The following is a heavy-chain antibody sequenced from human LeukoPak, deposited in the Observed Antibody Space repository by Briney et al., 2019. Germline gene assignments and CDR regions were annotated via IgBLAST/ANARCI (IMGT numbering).Heavy chain of an antibody. CDR3: ARSLNYYDSSGYRRTYNWFDP. Sequence: PGGSLRLSCAASGFTFSSYAMSWVRQAPGKGLEWVSAISGSGGSTYYADSVKGRFTISRDNAKNSLYLQMNSLRAEDTAVYYCARSLNYYDSSGYRRTYNWFDPWGQGTLVTVSS. CDR1: GFTFSSYA. V-gene: IGHV3-23*01. D-gene: IGHD3-22*01. CDR2: ISGSGGST. J-gene: IGHJ5*02.